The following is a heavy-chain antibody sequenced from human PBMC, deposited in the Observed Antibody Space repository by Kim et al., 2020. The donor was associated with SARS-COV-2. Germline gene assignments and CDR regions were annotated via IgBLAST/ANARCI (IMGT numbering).Heavy chain of an antibody. D-gene: IGHD6-19*01. Sequence: SETLSLTCAVYGGSFSGYYWSWIRQPPGKGLEWIGEINHSGSTNYNPSLKSRVTISVDTSKNQFSLKLSSVTAADTAVYYCARGGRDRQWLPKYWYFDLWGRGTLVTVSS. CDR2: INHSGST. CDR1: GGSFSGYY. CDR3: ARGGRDRQWLPKYWYFDL. J-gene: IGHJ2*01. V-gene: IGHV4-34*01.